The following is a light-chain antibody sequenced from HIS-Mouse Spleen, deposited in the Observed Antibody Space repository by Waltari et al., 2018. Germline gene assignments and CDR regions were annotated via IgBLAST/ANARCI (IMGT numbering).Light chain of an antibody. J-gene: IGLJ2*01. Sequence: QSALTQPASVSGSPGQSSTISCTGTSRAVGGYHYVHWYQQHPGKAPQLMLYEVSNRPSGVSNRFSGSKSGNTASLTISGLQAEDEADYYCSSYTSSSPYVVFGGGTKLTVL. CDR3: SSYTSSSPYVV. CDR1: SRAVGGYHY. CDR2: EVS. V-gene: IGLV2-14*01.